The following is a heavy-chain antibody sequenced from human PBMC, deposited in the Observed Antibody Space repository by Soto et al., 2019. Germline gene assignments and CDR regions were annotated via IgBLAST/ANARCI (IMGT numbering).Heavy chain of an antibody. CDR2: ISGDNGYT. CDR1: DYTFTSYG. V-gene: IGHV1-18*01. D-gene: IGHD6-19*01. Sequence: QAQLVQSGVEVKKPGASVKISCKASDYTFTSYGISWVRQAPGTGLEWMGWISGDNGYTTYAQSFQGRVTMTRDTSTSTAYMELRSLRSDETAVYYCARDRRSYSSGWYWDFDLWGRGTLVTVSS. J-gene: IGHJ2*01. CDR3: ARDRRSYSSGWYWDFDL.